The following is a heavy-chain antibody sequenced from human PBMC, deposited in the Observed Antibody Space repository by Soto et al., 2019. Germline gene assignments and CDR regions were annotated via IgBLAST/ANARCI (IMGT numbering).Heavy chain of an antibody. V-gene: IGHV4-59*08. CDR1: GGSISSYY. J-gene: IGHJ4*02. Sequence: QVQLQESGPGLVKPSETLSLTCTVSGGSISSYYWSWIRQPPGKGLEWMGYIYYSGSTNYNPSLERGVRMSVATCKNQFSLKLSSVTAADTAVYYCARHHDSWGQGTLVTVSS. CDR2: IYYSGST. CDR3: ARHHDS.